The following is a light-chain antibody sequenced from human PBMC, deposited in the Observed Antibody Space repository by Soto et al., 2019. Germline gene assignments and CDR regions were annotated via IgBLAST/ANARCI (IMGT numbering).Light chain of an antibody. CDR1: SSDVGAYNY. CDR2: EVS. J-gene: IGLJ1*01. V-gene: IGLV2-8*01. CDR3: TSYAGTYSFFYV. Sequence: QSVLTQPPSASGSPGQSVTISCTGTSSDVGAYNYVSWYQQPPGKAPKLIIYEVSKRPSGVPDLFSGSKSGNTASLTVSGLQAEDEADYYCTSYAGTYSFFYVFGTGTKVTVL.